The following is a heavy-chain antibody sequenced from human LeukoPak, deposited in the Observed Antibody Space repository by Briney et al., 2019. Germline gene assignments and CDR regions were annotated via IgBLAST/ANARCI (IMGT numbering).Heavy chain of an antibody. CDR2: INPDESHT. D-gene: IGHD4-17*01. V-gene: IGHV3-7*01. CDR3: ALYGDRSYFDY. Sequence: GGSLRLSCAASGFSFSTSWMAWVRQAPGKGLQWVGNINPDESHTDYIDSVKGRFTISRDNSKNTLFLQMNSLRPDDTAVYYCALYGDRSYFDYWGQGTLVTVSS. J-gene: IGHJ4*02. CDR1: GFSFSTSW.